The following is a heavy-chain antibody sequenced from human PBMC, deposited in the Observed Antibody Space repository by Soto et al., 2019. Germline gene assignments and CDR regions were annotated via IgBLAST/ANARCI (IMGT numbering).Heavy chain of an antibody. D-gene: IGHD3-10*01. Sequence: QVQLQESGPGLVKPSQTLSLTCTVSGGSISSGGYYWSWIRQHPGKGLEWIGYIYYSGSTYYNPPLKSRVTISVDTAKNQFSLKLSSVTAADTAVYYCATLYMVRGVRTFDYWGQGTLVTVSS. J-gene: IGHJ4*02. CDR2: IYYSGST. V-gene: IGHV4-31*03. CDR1: GGSISSGGYY. CDR3: ATLYMVRGVRTFDY.